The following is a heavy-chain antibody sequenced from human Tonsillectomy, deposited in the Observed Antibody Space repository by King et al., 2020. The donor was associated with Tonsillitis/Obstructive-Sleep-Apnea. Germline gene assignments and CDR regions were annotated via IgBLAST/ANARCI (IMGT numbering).Heavy chain of an antibody. V-gene: IGHV4-31*03. D-gene: IGHD2-15*01. CDR2: IYYSGSN. Sequence: LQLQESGPGLVKPSQTLSLTCSVSGAFISSGGYYWSWIRQHPRKGLEWIGNIYYSGSNYYKTSLKSRVTISVDTSKNQFSLMLRSITAADTAVYYCARDQGGRGVHPNYYYGMDVWGQGTTVTVSS. CDR3: ARDQGGRGVHPNYYYGMDV. J-gene: IGHJ6*02. CDR1: GAFISSGGYY.